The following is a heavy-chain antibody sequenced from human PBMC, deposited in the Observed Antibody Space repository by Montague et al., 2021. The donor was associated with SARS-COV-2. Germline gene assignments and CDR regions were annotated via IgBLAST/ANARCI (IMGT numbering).Heavy chain of an antibody. J-gene: IGHJ4*02. Sequence: SLRLSRAASGFTFSSYWMSWVRQAPGKGLEWVANIKQDGSEKYYVDSVKGRFTISRDNAKNSLYLQMNSLRAEDTAVYYCARSRHYYDFWSGYYDYWGQGTLVTVSS. CDR1: GFTFSSYW. CDR3: ARSRHYYDFWSGYYDY. V-gene: IGHV3-7*05. CDR2: IKQDGSEK. D-gene: IGHD3-3*01.